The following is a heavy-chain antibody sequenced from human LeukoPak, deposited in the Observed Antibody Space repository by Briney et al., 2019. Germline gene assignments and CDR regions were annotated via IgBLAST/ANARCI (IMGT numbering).Heavy chain of an antibody. D-gene: IGHD3-3*01. V-gene: IGHV4-31*03. CDR2: IYYSGST. CDR3: ARGHDFWSGHGGIDP. Sequence: SETLSLTCTVSGVSISSGGYYWRWIRQHPGKGLEWIGYIYYSGSTYDNPALKSRITISVDTSKNQFSLKLSSVTAADTAVYYCARGHDFWSGHGGIDPWGQGTLVTVSS. CDR1: GVSISSGGYY. J-gene: IGHJ5*02.